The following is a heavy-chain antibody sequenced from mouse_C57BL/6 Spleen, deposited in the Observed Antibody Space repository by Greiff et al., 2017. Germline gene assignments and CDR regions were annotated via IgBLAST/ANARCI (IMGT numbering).Heavy chain of an antibody. V-gene: IGHV3-6*01. CDR2: ISYDGSN. D-gene: IGHD1-1*01. CDR3: ARHQGSSYDY. J-gene: IGHJ2*01. CDR1: GYSITSGYY. Sequence: EVQLQESGPGLVKPSQSLSLTCSVTGYSITSGYYWNWIRQFPGNKLEWMGYISYDGSNNYNPSLKNRIPITRDTSKNQFFLTLNSLTTEATSTYSCARHQGSSYDYWGQGTTLAVSS.